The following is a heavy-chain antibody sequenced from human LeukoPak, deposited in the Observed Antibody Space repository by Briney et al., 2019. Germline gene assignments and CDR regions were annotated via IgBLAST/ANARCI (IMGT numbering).Heavy chain of an antibody. Sequence: GGSLRLSCAASGFTFSSYAMSWVRQAPGKGLEWVSAISGSGVSTYYADSVKGRFTISRDNSKNTLYVQMNSLRVEDTAVYFCAKDTSLILEYLTYFDYWGQGTLVTVSS. CDR3: AKDTSLILEYLTYFDY. V-gene: IGHV3-23*01. CDR1: GFTFSSYA. J-gene: IGHJ4*02. CDR2: ISGSGVST. D-gene: IGHD3-3*01.